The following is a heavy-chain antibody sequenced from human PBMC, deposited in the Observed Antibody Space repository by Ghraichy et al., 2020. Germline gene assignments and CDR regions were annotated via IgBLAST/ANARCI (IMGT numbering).Heavy chain of an antibody. J-gene: IGHJ2*01. CDR2: IYIGGST. Sequence: LSLTCEIGGVNIRSKDMREIREGRGKGQKRNSVIYIGGSTSHADSVKGRFIISRDTSKNTLYLQMNSLRVEDTALYYCAKGLSGGSYWYFDLWGRGTL. V-gene: IGHV3-53*01. CDR3: AKGLSGGSYWYFDL. D-gene: IGHD6-19*01. CDR1: GVNIRSKD.